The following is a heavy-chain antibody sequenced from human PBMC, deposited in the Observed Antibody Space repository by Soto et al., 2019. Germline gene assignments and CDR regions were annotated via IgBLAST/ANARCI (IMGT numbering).Heavy chain of an antibody. V-gene: IGHV3-33*01. CDR1: GFSFSGYG. CDR3: ARHRGAWTTGYIDY. J-gene: IGHJ4*02. Sequence: QVQLVESGGGVVQPGRSLRLSCAASGFSFSGYGMHWVRQAPGKGLEWVAIIYYDASNKYYADSVKGRFTISRDNSKNTLYLQMTSLRAEDMAVYYCARHRGAWTTGYIDYWGQGTLLTVSS. CDR2: IYYDASNK. D-gene: IGHD4-17*01.